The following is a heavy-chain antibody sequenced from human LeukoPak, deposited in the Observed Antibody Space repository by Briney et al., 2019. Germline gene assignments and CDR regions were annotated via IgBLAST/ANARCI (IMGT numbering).Heavy chain of an antibody. D-gene: IGHD6-19*01. CDR1: GYTFTGYY. CDR3: ARDGGYSSGWYYYYYMDV. Sequence: EASVKVSCKASGYTFTGYYMHWVRQAPGQGLEWMGWINPNSGGTNYAQKFQGRVTMTRDTSISTAYMELSRLRSDDTAVYYCARDGGYSSGWYYYYYMDVWGKGTTVTVSS. V-gene: IGHV1-2*02. CDR2: INPNSGGT. J-gene: IGHJ6*03.